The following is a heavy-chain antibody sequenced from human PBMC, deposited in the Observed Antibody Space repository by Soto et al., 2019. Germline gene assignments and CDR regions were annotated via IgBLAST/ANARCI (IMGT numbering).Heavy chain of an antibody. D-gene: IGHD3-10*01. Sequence: ASVKVSCKASGYTFTSYYMHWVRQAPGQGLEWMGIINPSGGSTSYAQKFQGRVTMTRDTSTSTVYMELSSLRSEDTAVYYCAGKPVNYYGSGSSNSTAFDFDYWGQATLVSVSS. CDR2: INPSGGST. V-gene: IGHV1-46*03. CDR1: GYTFTSYY. J-gene: IGHJ4*02. CDR3: AGKPVNYYGSGSSNSTAFDFDY.